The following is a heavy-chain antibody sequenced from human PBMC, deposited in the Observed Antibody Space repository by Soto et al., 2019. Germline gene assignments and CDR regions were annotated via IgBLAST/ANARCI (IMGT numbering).Heavy chain of an antibody. V-gene: IGHV4-39*01. J-gene: IGHJ4*02. CDR3: ARRSHRSGSGSFIEK. Sequence: SETLSLTCTVSGDSISSKNYYWEWIRLPPGKGLEWIGSIYDNGGTYYDPSLKSRVTIHVETPKKQISLKLKSVTAADSALYYCARRSHRSGSGSFIEKWGQGTLVTVSS. CDR1: GDSISSKNYY. CDR2: IYDNGGT. D-gene: IGHD3-10*01.